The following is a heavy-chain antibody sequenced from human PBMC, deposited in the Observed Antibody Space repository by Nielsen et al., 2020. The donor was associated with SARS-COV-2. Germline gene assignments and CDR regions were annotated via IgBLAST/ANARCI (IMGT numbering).Heavy chain of an antibody. Sequence: GESLKISCAASGFTFSSYWMSWVRQAPGKGLEWVANIKQDGSEKYYVDSVKGRFTISRDNAKNSLYLQMNSLRAEDTAVYYCARGWGVVDYWGQGTLVTVSS. J-gene: IGHJ4*02. CDR1: GFTFSSYW. V-gene: IGHV3-7*03. CDR3: ARGWGVVDY. CDR2: IKQDGSEK. D-gene: IGHD7-27*01.